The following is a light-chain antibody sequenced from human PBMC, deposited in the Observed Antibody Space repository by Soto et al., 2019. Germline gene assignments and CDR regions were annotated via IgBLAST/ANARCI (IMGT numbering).Light chain of an antibody. V-gene: IGKV1-39*01. CDR2: AAS. J-gene: IGKJ1*01. CDR3: QHSYSTPPT. Sequence: DIPMTQSPSSLSASVGDRVTITCRASQSISIYLNWYQQKPGKAPKFLIYAASTLQSGVPSRFSGSGSGTDFTLTISSLQPEDFATYYCQHSYSTPPTFGQGTKVEI. CDR1: QSISIY.